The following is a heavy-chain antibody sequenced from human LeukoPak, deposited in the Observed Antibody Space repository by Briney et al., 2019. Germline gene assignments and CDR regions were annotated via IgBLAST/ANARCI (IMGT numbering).Heavy chain of an antibody. D-gene: IGHD2-21*02. V-gene: IGHV1-46*01. CDR1: GYTFITYY. Sequence: AAVKVSCKASGYTFITYYMHWVRQAPGQGLEWMGIINAIGGSTSYAQKFQGRVTMTGDTSTSTVYMELSSLRSEDTAVYYCARSRLLLDYWGQGTLVTVSS. J-gene: IGHJ4*02. CDR3: ARSRLLLDY. CDR2: INAIGGST.